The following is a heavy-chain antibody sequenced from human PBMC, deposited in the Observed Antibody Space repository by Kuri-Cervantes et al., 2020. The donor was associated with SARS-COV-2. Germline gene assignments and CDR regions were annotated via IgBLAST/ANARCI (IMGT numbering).Heavy chain of an antibody. Sequence: SETLSLTCTVSGGSISSSSYYWGWIRQPPGKGLEWIGSIYYSGSNYYNPALKRRVTISVDTSKNQFSLKLSSVTAADTAVYYCARGSCSGGSCALRVWGQGTTVTVSS. CDR2: IYYSGSN. V-gene: IGHV4-39*07. D-gene: IGHD2-15*01. CDR3: ARGSCSGGSCALRV. CDR1: GGSISSSSYY. J-gene: IGHJ6*02.